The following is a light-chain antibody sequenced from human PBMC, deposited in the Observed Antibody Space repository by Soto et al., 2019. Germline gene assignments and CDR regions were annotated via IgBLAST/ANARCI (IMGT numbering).Light chain of an antibody. Sequence: QSALTQPASVSGSPGQSITISCTGTSSEVGNYNYVSWYQQHPGKAPKLMIYDVSNRPSGVSNRFSGSKSGNTAALTISGLQAEDEADYYCNSYTSSSTYVFGAGTKLTVL. CDR3: NSYTSSSTYV. CDR2: DVS. J-gene: IGLJ1*01. CDR1: SSEVGNYNY. V-gene: IGLV2-14*01.